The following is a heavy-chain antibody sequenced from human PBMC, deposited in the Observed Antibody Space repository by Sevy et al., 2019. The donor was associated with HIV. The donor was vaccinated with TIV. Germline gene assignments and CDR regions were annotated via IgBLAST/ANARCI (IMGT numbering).Heavy chain of an antibody. V-gene: IGHV3-30-3*01. J-gene: IGHJ3*01. CDR2: ISYDGSRK. CDR1: GFTFGSYA. Sequence: GGSQRLSCAASGFTFGSYAMHWVRQAPGKGLEWLAFISYDGSRKYYADSVKGRFTISRDNSKNTLFMQVNSLRAEDTALYYCARERDRHALNVWGQGTMVTVSS. CDR3: ARERDRHALNV.